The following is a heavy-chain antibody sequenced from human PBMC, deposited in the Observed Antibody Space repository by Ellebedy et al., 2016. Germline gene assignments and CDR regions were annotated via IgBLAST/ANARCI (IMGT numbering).Heavy chain of an antibody. J-gene: IGHJ4*02. CDR1: GFTLTTYA. V-gene: IGHV1-18*01. Sequence: ASVKVSCKASGFTLTTYAMHWVRQAPGQGLEWMGWISAYNGNTNYAQKLQGRVTMTTDTSTSTAYMELRSLRSDDTAVYYCARDPDHFGAFDYVWGSYRTLDYWGQGTLVTVSS. CDR2: ISAYNGNT. CDR3: ARDPDHFGAFDYVWGSYRTLDY. D-gene: IGHD3-16*02.